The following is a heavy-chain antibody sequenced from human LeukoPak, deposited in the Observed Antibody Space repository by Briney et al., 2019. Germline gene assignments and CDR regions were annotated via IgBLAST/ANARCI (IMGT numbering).Heavy chain of an antibody. CDR2: IFHSGSS. Sequence: SETLSLTCAVSGDSLSSGDYSWSWIRQPSGRGLEWIGYIFHSGSSYYNPSLKSRVTISVDRSKNQFSLRLTSVAAADTAVYYCARELWFVNAPGSWFDPWGQGTQVTVSS. CDR3: ARELWFVNAPGSWFDP. CDR1: GDSLSSGDYS. J-gene: IGHJ5*02. V-gene: IGHV4-30-2*01. D-gene: IGHD3-10*01.